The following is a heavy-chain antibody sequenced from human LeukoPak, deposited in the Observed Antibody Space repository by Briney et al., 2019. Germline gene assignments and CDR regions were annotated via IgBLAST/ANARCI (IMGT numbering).Heavy chain of an antibody. CDR2: ISGSVGST. CDR1: GFTFSSYA. Sequence: PGGSLRLSCAASGFTFSSYAMSWVRQAPGKGLEWVSAISGSVGSTYYADSVKGRFTISRDNSKNTLYLQMNSLRAEDTAVYYCAKDLGYRYGKDYYYGMDVWGQGTTVTVSS. J-gene: IGHJ6*02. V-gene: IGHV3-23*01. D-gene: IGHD5-18*01. CDR3: AKDLGYRYGKDYYYGMDV.